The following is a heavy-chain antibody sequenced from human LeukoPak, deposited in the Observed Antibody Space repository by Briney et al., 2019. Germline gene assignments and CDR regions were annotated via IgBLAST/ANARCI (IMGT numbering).Heavy chain of an antibody. V-gene: IGHV3-23*01. CDR2: IGSSGGGT. CDR3: AKKRYYDTSGSPDY. Sequence: PGGSLTLSCAASGFTFSSHAMGWVRQAPGKGLEWISSIGSSGGGTYYADSVKGRFTISRDNSKNTLYLQMNSLRAEDTAVYYCAKKRYYDTSGSPDYWGQGTLVTVSS. J-gene: IGHJ4*02. D-gene: IGHD3-22*01. CDR1: GFTFSSHA.